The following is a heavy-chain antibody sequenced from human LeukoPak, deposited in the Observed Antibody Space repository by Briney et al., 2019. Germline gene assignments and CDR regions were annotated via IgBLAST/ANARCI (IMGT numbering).Heavy chain of an antibody. CDR1: GGSISSYY. Sequence: SETLSLTCTVSGGSISSYYWSWIRQPPGKGLEWIGYIYYSGSTSYIPSLKSRVTISVDTSKNQFSLNLSSVTAADTAVYYRARSLGVVIIHGMDVWGQGTTVTISS. D-gene: IGHD3-3*01. J-gene: IGHJ6*02. CDR3: ARSLGVVIIHGMDV. V-gene: IGHV4-59*08. CDR2: IYYSGST.